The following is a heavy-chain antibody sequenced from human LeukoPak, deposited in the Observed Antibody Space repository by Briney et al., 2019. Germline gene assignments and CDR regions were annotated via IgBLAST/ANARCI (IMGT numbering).Heavy chain of an antibody. CDR2: IYYSGST. V-gene: IGHV4-31*03. Sequence: PSETLSLTCTVSGGSISSSSYYWSWIRQHPGKGLEWIGYIYYSGSTYYNPSLKSRVTISVDTSKNQFSLKLSSVTAADTAVYYCASYYGSGSYSHYYYGMDVWGQGTTVTVSS. CDR1: GGSISSSSYY. CDR3: ASYYGSGSYSHYYYGMDV. J-gene: IGHJ6*02. D-gene: IGHD3-10*01.